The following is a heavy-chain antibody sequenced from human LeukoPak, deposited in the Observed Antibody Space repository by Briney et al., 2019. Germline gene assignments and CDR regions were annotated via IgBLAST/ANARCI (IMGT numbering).Heavy chain of an antibody. J-gene: IGHJ4*02. D-gene: IGHD2-15*01. Sequence: GGSLRLSCAASGFTVSSKYMSWVRQAPGKGLEWVSVIYSGGDTYYIDAVKGRFTISRDNSKNTLSLQMNSLRAEDTAVYYCATRNHCTGGSCYFDYWGQGTLVTVSS. V-gene: IGHV3-66*01. CDR1: GFTVSSKY. CDR3: ATRNHCTGGSCYFDY. CDR2: IYSGGDT.